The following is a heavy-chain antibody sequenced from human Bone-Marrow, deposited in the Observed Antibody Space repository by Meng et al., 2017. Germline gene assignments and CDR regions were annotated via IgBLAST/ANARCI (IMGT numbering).Heavy chain of an antibody. Sequence: SVKVSCKASGGTFSSYAISWVRQAPGQGLEWMGGTIPIFGTANYAQKFQGRVTITADESTSTAYMELSSLRSEDTAVYYCVGLDSRGYASPYGMDVWGQGTTVTVSS. CDR2: TIPIFGTA. V-gene: IGHV1-69*13. J-gene: IGHJ6*02. D-gene: IGHD3-22*01. CDR1: GGTFSSYA. CDR3: VGLDSRGYASPYGMDV.